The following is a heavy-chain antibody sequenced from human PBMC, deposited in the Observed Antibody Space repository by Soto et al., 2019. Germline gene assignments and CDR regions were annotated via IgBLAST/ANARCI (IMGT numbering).Heavy chain of an antibody. CDR2: ISGSGGST. CDR1: GFTFSSYA. J-gene: IGHJ4*02. Sequence: EVQLLESGGGLVQPGGSLRLSCAASGFTFSSYAMSWVGQAPGKGLEWVSAISGSGGSTFYADSVKGRFTISRDNSKNTLYLQMNSLRAEDTAVYYCAKDSQRWLQEFDYWGQGTLVTVSS. V-gene: IGHV3-23*01. D-gene: IGHD5-12*01. CDR3: AKDSQRWLQEFDY.